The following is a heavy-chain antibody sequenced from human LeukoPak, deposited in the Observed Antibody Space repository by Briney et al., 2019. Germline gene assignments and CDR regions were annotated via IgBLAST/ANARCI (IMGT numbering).Heavy chain of an antibody. D-gene: IGHD3-10*01. Sequence: PSETLSLTCAVYGGSFSGYYWSWLRQPPGKGLAWIGEINHSGSTNYNPSLKSRVTISVDTSKNQFSLKLSSVTAADTAVYYCARGGVYGSGLYYYYYYMDVWGKGTTVTVSS. CDR3: ARGGVYGSGLYYYYYYMDV. V-gene: IGHV4-34*01. J-gene: IGHJ6*03. CDR2: INHSGST. CDR1: GGSFSGYY.